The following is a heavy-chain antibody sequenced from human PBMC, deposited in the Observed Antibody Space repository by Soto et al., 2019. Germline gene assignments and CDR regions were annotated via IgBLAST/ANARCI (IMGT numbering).Heavy chain of an antibody. CDR3: AREVEPFHLFGELSSGFDP. Sequence: SETLSLTCNVSGGSISSSRSYWAWFRQPPGKELEWIANIFYAGNTYYNPSLKSRVTISVDTSKNQFSLKLSSVTAADTAVYYCAREVEPFHLFGELSSGFDPWGQGTLVTVSS. CDR1: GGSISSSRSY. D-gene: IGHD3-10*02. J-gene: IGHJ5*02. CDR2: IFYAGNT. V-gene: IGHV4-39*07.